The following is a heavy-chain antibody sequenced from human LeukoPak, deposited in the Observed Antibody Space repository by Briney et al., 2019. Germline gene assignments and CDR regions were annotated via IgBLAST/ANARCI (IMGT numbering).Heavy chain of an antibody. CDR3: ARDLLLVVNDY. D-gene: IGHD3-22*01. J-gene: IGHJ4*02. V-gene: IGHV1-18*04. CDR2: ISAYNGNT. CDR1: GYFFTGYY. Sequence: GASVKVSCKTSGYFFTGYYIHWVRQAPGQGLEWMGWISAYNGNTNYAQKLQGRVTMTTDTSTSTAYMELRSLRSDDTAVYYCARDLLLVVNDYWGQGTLVTVSS.